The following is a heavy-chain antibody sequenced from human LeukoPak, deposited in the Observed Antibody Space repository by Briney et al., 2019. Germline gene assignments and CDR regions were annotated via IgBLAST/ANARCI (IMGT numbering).Heavy chain of an antibody. J-gene: IGHJ4*02. D-gene: IGHD5-18*01. CDR1: GFTFSGSA. Sequence: GGSLRLSCAASGFTFSGSAMHWVRQASGKGLEWVGRIRSKANSYATACAASVKGRFTISRDDSKNTAYLQMNSLKTEDTAVYYCTRPDSGYSLGWGQGTLVTVSS. CDR2: IRSKANSYAT. CDR3: TRPDSGYSLG. V-gene: IGHV3-73*01.